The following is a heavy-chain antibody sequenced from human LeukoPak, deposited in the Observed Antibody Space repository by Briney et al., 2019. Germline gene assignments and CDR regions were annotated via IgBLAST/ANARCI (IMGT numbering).Heavy chain of an antibody. V-gene: IGHV3-73*01. CDR1: GFTFSGSA. Sequence: GGSLKLSSAASGFTFSGSAMHWVRQASGKGLEWVGRIGSKANSYGTAYAASVKGRFTISRDDSKNTAYLQINSLKTEDTAVYYCTSTYYYDSSSYSHSGYWGQGTLVTVSS. CDR2: IGSKANSYGT. D-gene: IGHD3-22*01. CDR3: TSTYYYDSSSYSHSGY. J-gene: IGHJ4*02.